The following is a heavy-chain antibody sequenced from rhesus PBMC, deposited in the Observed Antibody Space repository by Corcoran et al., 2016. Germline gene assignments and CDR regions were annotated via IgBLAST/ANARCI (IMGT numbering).Heavy chain of an antibody. V-gene: IGHV4-80*01. Sequence: QVQLQESGPGLVKPLDTLSLTCVVSGASFSSYWRSWSRPPPGKGLEWIGQIGGNSGRTNSNPSLKGRVTLTKSATKNQFAPKLSSVTAEDTAIYYSGRQQFWAIDVWGPGVLVTVSS. CDR2: IGGNSGRT. D-gene: IGHD3-3*01. J-gene: IGHJ5-1*01. CDR1: GASFSSYW. CDR3: GRQQFWAIDV.